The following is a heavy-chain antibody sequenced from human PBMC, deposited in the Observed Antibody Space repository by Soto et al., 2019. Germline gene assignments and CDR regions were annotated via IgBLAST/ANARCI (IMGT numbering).Heavy chain of an antibody. CDR2: IYWDDDK. CDR3: ARRIAAAGPIGYYYYMDV. Sequence: QITLKESGPTLVKPTQTLTLTCTFSGFSLSTSGVGVGWIRQPPGKALEWLALIYWDDDKRYSPSLKSRRTITKDTSKNQVVLTMTSMDPVDTATYYCARRIAAAGPIGYYYYMDVWGKGTTVTVSS. J-gene: IGHJ6*03. D-gene: IGHD6-13*01. CDR1: GFSLSTSGVG. V-gene: IGHV2-5*02.